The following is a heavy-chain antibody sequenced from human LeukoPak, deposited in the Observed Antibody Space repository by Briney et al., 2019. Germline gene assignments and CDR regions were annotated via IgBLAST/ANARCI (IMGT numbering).Heavy chain of an antibody. D-gene: IGHD6-6*01. J-gene: IGHJ3*02. CDR2: FYYTGST. Sequence: SETLSLTCTVSGGSISGYCWSWIRQPPERGLEWIGYFYYTGSTNYNPSLKSRVTVSVDTSKNQFSLKLSSMTAADTAVYYCARELAARRWDAFDIWGQGTMVTVSS. CDR3: ARELAARRWDAFDI. V-gene: IGHV4-59*01. CDR1: GGSISGYC.